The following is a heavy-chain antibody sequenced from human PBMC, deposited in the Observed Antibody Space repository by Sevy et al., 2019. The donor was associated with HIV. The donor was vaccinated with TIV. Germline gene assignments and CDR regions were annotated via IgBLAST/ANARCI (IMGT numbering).Heavy chain of an antibody. CDR3: ARDLRGGYSYGYAY. D-gene: IGHD5-18*01. CDR2: INPNSGGT. J-gene: IGHJ4*02. Sequence: APVKVSCKASGYTFTGYYMHWVRQAPGQGLEWMGWINPNSGGTNYAQKFQGRVTMTRDTSISTAYMELSRLRSDDTAVYYCARDLRGGYSYGYAYWGQGTLVTVSS. V-gene: IGHV1-2*02. CDR1: GYTFTGYY.